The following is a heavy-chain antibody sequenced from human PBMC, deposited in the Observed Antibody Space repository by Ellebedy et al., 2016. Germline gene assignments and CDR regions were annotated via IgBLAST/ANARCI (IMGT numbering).Heavy chain of an antibody. CDR2: ISYDGSNK. Sequence: GGSLRLXCAASGFTFSSYAMHWVRQAPGKGLEWVAVISYDGSNKYYADSVKGRFTISRDSPKNTLYLQMNSLRAEDTAVYYCATRHYGGFDIWGRGTMVTVSS. J-gene: IGHJ3*02. CDR1: GFTFSSYA. V-gene: IGHV3-30*14. D-gene: IGHD4-23*01. CDR3: ATRHYGGFDI.